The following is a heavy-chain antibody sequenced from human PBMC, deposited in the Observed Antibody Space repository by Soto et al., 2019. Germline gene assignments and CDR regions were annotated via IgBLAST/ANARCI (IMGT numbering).Heavy chain of an antibody. CDR1: GFTFSSYA. CDR2: ISGSGGST. Sequence: EVQLLESGGGLVQPGGSLRLSCAASGFTFSSYAMSWVRQAPGKGLEWVSAISGSGGSTYYADSVKGRFTISRDNSKNTLYLQMNSLRAEDTAVYYCYTYYDFWSGYPYYYYMDVWGKGTTVTVSS. CDR3: YTYYDFWSGYPYYYYMDV. J-gene: IGHJ6*03. D-gene: IGHD3-3*01. V-gene: IGHV3-23*01.